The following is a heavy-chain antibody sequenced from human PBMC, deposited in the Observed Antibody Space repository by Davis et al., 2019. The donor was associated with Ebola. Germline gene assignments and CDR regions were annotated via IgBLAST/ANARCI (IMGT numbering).Heavy chain of an antibody. J-gene: IGHJ1*01. CDR2: IYNPERP. Sequence: GGSLRLSCAASGVSVTASYMAWVRQAGGKGLAWVSSIYNPERPYYADSVRGRFTISRDDSRNTLYLQMSGLRDDDTAVYYCARGVTGDLQFWGQGTLVTVSS. CDR3: ARGVTGDLQF. D-gene: IGHD1-14*01. CDR1: GVSVTASY. V-gene: IGHV3-53*01.